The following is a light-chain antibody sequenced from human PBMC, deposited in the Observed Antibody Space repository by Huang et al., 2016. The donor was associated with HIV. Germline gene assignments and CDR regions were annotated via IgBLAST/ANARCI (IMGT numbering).Light chain of an antibody. CDR1: QDIDTY. Sequence: AIQMTQSLSSVSASPGDRVNITCRASQDIDTYLAWYQQKTGTPPKVLIYGASSLEIGVPSRFSGRGSGTDFTLTITCLQSDDFATYSCQQYYTYPITFGQGTRL. CDR3: QQYYTYPIT. CDR2: GAS. V-gene: IGKV1-8*01. J-gene: IGKJ5*01.